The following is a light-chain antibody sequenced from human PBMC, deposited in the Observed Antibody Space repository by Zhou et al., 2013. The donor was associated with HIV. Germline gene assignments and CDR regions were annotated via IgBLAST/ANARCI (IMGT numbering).Light chain of an antibody. CDR1: QSVRSSY. J-gene: IGKJ1*01. Sequence: VLTQSPATLSLSPGERATLSCGASQSVRSSYLAWYQQKPGLAPRLLIYDASKRATGVPDRFSGSGSGTDFTLTIRRLEPEDFAVYYCQQYGSSPPWTFGQGTKVEIK. V-gene: IGKV3D-20*01. CDR3: QQYGSSPPWT. CDR2: DAS.